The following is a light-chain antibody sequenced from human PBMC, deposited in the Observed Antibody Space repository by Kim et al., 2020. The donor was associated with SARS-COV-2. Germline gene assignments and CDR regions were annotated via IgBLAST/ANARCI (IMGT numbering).Light chain of an antibody. CDR3: NSRDSNDYVV. Sequence: SSELTQDPAVSVALGQTVRITCQGDSLRSYYATWYQQKPGQAPKLVIYGKDNRPSGVPDRFSGSSSGNTAYLTITGTQAGDEADYYCNSRDSNDYVVVGG. J-gene: IGLJ2*01. CDR2: GKD. CDR1: SLRSYY. V-gene: IGLV3-19*01.